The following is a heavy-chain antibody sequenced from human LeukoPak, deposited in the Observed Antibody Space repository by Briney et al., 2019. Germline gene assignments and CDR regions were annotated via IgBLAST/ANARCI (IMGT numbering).Heavy chain of an antibody. J-gene: IGHJ5*02. D-gene: IGHD2-2*01. Sequence: PSETLSLTCAVYGGSFSGYYWSWIRQPPGKGLEWIGEINHSGSTNYNPSLKSRVTISVDTSKNQFSLKLSSVTAADTAVYYCARGVDCSSTSCYGHVDWFDPWGQGTLVTVSS. V-gene: IGHV4-34*01. CDR1: GGSFSGYY. CDR3: ARGVDCSSTSCYGHVDWFDP. CDR2: INHSGST.